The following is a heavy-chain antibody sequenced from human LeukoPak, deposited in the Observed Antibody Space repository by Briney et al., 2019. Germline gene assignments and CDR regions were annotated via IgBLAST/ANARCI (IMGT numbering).Heavy chain of an antibody. Sequence: SETLSLTCTVSGGSISSYYWSWIRQPPGKGLEWIGYIYYSGSTNYNPSLKSRVTISVDTSKNQFSLKLSSVTAADTAVYYCARHTLWFGFDYWGQGTLVTVSS. CDR1: GGSISSYY. CDR3: ARHTLWFGFDY. V-gene: IGHV4-59*08. D-gene: IGHD3-10*01. CDR2: IYYSGST. J-gene: IGHJ4*02.